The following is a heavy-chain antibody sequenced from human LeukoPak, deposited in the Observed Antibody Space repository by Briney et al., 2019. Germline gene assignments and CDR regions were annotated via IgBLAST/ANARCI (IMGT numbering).Heavy chain of an antibody. Sequence: ASVKVSCKASGYSFTSNYIHWVRQAPGQGLEWMGMIYPRDGSTSYAQKFQGRVTMTRDTSTSTVYMELSSLRSEDTAVYYCAGDQSYDHGDQKPFDYWGQGTLVTVSS. CDR1: GYSFTSNY. V-gene: IGHV1-46*01. CDR3: AGDQSYDHGDQKPFDY. CDR2: IYPRDGST. D-gene: IGHD4-17*01. J-gene: IGHJ4*02.